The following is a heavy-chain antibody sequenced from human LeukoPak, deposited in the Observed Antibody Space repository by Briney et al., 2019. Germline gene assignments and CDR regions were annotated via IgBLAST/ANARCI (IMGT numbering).Heavy chain of an antibody. V-gene: IGHV3-30*02. CDR3: ARKTIVGATVDAFDI. J-gene: IGHJ3*02. D-gene: IGHD1-26*01. Sequence: GGSLRLSCAASGFTFSNYGMHWVRQAPGKGLEWVASIRDDGSNKYYADSVKGRFTISRDNSKNTLYLQMNSLRAEDTAVYYCARKTIVGATVDAFDIWGQGTMVTVSS. CDR1: GFTFSNYG. CDR2: IRDDGSNK.